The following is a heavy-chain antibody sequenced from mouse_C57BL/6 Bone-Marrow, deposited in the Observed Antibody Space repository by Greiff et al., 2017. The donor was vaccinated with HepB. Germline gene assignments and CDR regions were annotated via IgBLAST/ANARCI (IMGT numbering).Heavy chain of an antibody. J-gene: IGHJ4*01. CDR3: ARDGGGNPLFLGDY. CDR1: GFTFSSYA. Sequence: EVKLMESGGGLVKPGGSLKLSCAASGFTFSSYAMSWVRQTPEKRLEWVATISDGGSYTYYPDNVKGRFTISRDNAKNNLYLQMSHLKSEDTAMYYCARDGGGNPLFLGDYWGQGTSVTVSS. CDR2: ISDGGSYT. D-gene: IGHD2-1*01. V-gene: IGHV5-4*01.